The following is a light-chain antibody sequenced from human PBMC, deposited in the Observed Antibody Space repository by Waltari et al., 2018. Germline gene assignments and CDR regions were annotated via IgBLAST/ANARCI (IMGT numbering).Light chain of an antibody. V-gene: IGLV3-19*01. CDR1: RLRTSY. J-gene: IGLJ3*02. Sequence: SSELTQDPGVSVALGQTIRFTCQGARLRTSYATWYQLKPGQAPVLVIYGKDKRPSGIPDRISGYSSGTTSSLTITGAQAEDEADYYCSSRNGRANQVVFAGGTKVTVL. CDR3: SSRNGRANQVV. CDR2: GKD.